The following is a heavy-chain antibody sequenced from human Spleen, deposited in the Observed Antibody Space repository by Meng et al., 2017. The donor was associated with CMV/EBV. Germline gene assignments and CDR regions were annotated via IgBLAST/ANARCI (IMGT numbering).Heavy chain of an antibody. D-gene: IGHD2-2*01. V-gene: IGHV3-48*03. Sequence: GESLKISCAASGFTFSSYEMNWVRKAPGMGLEWVSYISSSGSTIYYADSVKGRFTISRDNAKNSLYLQMNSLRAEDTAVYYCARDQYCSSTSCYQGDAFDIWGQGTMVTVSS. J-gene: IGHJ3*02. CDR3: ARDQYCSSTSCYQGDAFDI. CDR2: ISSSGSTI. CDR1: GFTFSSYE.